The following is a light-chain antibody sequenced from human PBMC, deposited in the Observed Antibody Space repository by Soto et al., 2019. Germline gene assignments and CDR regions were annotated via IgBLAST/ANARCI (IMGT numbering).Light chain of an antibody. Sequence: EIVLTQSPATLSLSPGERATLSCRASQSVSSYLAGYQQKPGQAPRLLIYDASNTATGIPARFSGSGSGTDFTLTISSLEPEDFAVYYCQHRSNWTLTFGGGTKVEIK. CDR3: QHRSNWTLT. V-gene: IGKV3-11*01. CDR2: DAS. J-gene: IGKJ4*01. CDR1: QSVSSY.